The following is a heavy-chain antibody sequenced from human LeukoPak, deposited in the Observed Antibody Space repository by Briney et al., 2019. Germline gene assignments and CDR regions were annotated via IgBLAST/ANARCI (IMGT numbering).Heavy chain of an antibody. CDR3: AKIAGGLTGYDAFDI. Sequence: GGSLRLSCAASGFTFSSYAMSWVRQAPGKGLEWVSAISGSGGSTYYADSVKGRFTISRDNAKNTRYLQMNSLRAEDTAVYYCAKIAGGLTGYDAFDIWGQGTLVTVSS. V-gene: IGHV3-23*01. CDR1: GFTFSSYA. CDR2: ISGSGGST. D-gene: IGHD3-9*01. J-gene: IGHJ3*02.